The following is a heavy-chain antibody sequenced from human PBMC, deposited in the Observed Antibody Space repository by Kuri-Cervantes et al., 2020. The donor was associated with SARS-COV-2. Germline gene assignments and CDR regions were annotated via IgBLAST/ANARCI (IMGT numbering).Heavy chain of an antibody. CDR3: ARGSGEVGVFDY. CDR1: GGSISSGGYY. CDR2: TYHSGST. V-gene: IGHV4-30-2*01. D-gene: IGHD3-3*01. J-gene: IGHJ4*02. Sequence: SETLSLTCTVSGGSISSGGYYWSWIRQPPGKGLEWIGYTYHSGSTYYNPSLKSRVTISVDRSKNQFSMKLSSVTAADRAVYYCARGSGEVGVFDYWGQGALVTVSS.